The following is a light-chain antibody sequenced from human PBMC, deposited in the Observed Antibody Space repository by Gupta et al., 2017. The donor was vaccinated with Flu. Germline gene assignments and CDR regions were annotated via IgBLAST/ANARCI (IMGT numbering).Light chain of an antibody. J-gene: IGKJ1*01. CDR3: QQSYSTRET. CDR1: QSISSY. V-gene: IGKV1-39*01. Sequence: GDRVTITCRASQSISSYLNWYQQKPGKAPKLLIYAASSLQSGVPSRFSGSGSGTDFTLTISSLQPEDFATYYCQQSYSTRETFGQGTKVEIK. CDR2: AAS.